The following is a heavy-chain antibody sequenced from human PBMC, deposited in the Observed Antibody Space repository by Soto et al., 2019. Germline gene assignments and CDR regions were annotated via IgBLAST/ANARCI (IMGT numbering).Heavy chain of an antibody. D-gene: IGHD2-2*01. V-gene: IGHV3-21*01. CDR1: GFTFSSYS. CDR3: ARDPYCSSTSCDYYYYYYMDV. CDR2: ISSSSSYI. Sequence: GGSLRLCCTASGFTFSSYSMNWVRQAPGKGLEWVSSISSSSSYIYHADSVKGRFTISRDNAKNSLYLQMNSLRAEDTAVYYCARDPYCSSTSCDYYYYYYMDVWGKGTTVTVSS. J-gene: IGHJ6*03.